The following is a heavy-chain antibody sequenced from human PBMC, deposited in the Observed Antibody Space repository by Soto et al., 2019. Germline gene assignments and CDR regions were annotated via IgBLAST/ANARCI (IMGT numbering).Heavy chain of an antibody. CDR2: IRSKTDSYAT. J-gene: IGHJ3*02. D-gene: IGHD1-26*01. CDR1: GFTFSGSP. Sequence: PGGSLRLSCAASGFTFSGSPMHWVRQASGKGLEWVGRIRSKTDSYATAYAASVTGRFTISRDNSQNTVFLQMNSLRIEDTGVYSCARGLTGRYSIAFDIWGQGTMVTVSS. V-gene: IGHV3-73*01. CDR3: ARGLTGRYSIAFDI.